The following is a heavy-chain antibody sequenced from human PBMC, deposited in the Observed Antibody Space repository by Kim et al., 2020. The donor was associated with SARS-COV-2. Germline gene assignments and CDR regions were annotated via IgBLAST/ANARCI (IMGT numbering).Heavy chain of an antibody. D-gene: IGHD6-13*01. Sequence: SETLSLTCTVSGGSISSYYWSWIRQPPGKGLEWIGYIYYSGSTNYNPSLKSRVTISVDTSKNQFSLKLSSVTAADTAVYYCARDRVSAGAFVILGQGTMV. J-gene: IGHJ3*02. V-gene: IGHV4-59*01. CDR2: IYYSGST. CDR3: ARDRVSAGAFVI. CDR1: GGSISSYY.